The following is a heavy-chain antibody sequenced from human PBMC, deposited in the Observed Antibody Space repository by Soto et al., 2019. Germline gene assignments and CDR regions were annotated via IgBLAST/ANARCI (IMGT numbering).Heavy chain of an antibody. D-gene: IGHD3-3*01. CDR2: IYPGDSDT. CDR1: GYSFTSYW. J-gene: IGHJ4*02. Sequence: PAESLKISCKGSGYSFTSYWIGWVRQMPGKGLEWMGIIYPGDSDTGYSPSFQGQVTISADKSISTAYLQWSSLKASDTAMYYCARPSPYYDFWSGYYFDYWGQGTLVTVSS. CDR3: ARPSPYYDFWSGYYFDY. V-gene: IGHV5-51*01.